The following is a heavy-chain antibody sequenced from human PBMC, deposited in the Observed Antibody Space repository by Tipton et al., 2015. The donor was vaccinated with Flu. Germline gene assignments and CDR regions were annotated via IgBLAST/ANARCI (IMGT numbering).Heavy chain of an antibody. CDR1: GYTFTHYW. D-gene: IGHD1-1*01. J-gene: IGHJ5*02. V-gene: IGHV1-46*01. Sequence: QVQLVQSGAEAKRTGASVKVSCKAYGYTFTHYWAHWVRQAPGQGLEWMGMVNPSIGTTKYAQKFQDRVTLTRDTSTSTVYMDLSSLRSEDTAVYYCARGTTYWERSETNWCDPWGQGTLVTVSS. CDR2: VNPSIGTT. CDR3: ARGTTYWERSETNWCDP.